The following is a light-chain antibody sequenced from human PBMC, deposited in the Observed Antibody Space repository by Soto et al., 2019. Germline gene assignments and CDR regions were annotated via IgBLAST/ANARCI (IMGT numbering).Light chain of an antibody. CDR1: QSFNSIY. Sequence: EIVLTQSPGPLSLSPGERATLSCRASQSFNSIYLAWYQRKPGQAPRLLIYGASSRATGIPDRFSGSGSGTDFTLTISRLEPEDLAVYYCHQYDSWTFGQGTKVDIK. J-gene: IGKJ1*01. V-gene: IGKV3-20*01. CDR3: HQYDSWT. CDR2: GAS.